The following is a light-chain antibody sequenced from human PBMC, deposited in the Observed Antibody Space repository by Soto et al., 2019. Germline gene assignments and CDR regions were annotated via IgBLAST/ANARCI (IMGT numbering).Light chain of an antibody. J-gene: IGLJ2*01. CDR1: SSNIGAGYD. CDR2: GNN. CDR3: QSYDSSLSGSV. V-gene: IGLV1-40*01. Sequence: QPVLTQPPSVSGAPGQRVTISCTGSSSNIGAGYDVHWYQQLPGTPPKLLIYGNNNRPSGVPDRFSGSKSGTSASLAITGLQTEDEADYYCQSYDSSLSGSVFGGGTKLTVL.